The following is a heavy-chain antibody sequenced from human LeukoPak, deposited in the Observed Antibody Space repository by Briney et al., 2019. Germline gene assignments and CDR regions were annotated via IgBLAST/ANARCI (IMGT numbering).Heavy chain of an antibody. V-gene: IGHV1-2*02. Sequence: ASVKVSCKASGYKFTAYYMHWVRQAPGQGLEWIGWINPSSGGTNYAQKFQGRVTMTRDTSINTAYMELSSLTSDDTAVYYCARAGYSYGYVAFDIWGQGTMVTVSS. CDR1: GYKFTAYY. J-gene: IGHJ3*02. CDR2: INPSSGGT. D-gene: IGHD5-18*01. CDR3: ARAGYSYGYVAFDI.